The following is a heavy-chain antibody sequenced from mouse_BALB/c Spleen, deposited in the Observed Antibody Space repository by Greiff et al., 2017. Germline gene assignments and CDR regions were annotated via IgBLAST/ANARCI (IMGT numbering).Heavy chain of an antibody. J-gene: IGHJ1*01. V-gene: IGHV2-2*02. CDR1: GFSLTSYG. CDR3: ARSGAYYGKYFDV. Sequence: QVQLQQSGPGLVQPSQSLSITCTVSGFSLTSYGVHWVRQSPGKGLEWLGVIWSGGSTDYNAAFISRLSISKDNSKSQVFFKMNSLQANDTAIYYCARSGAYYGKYFDVWGAGTTVTVSS. CDR2: IWSGGST. D-gene: IGHD2-10*01.